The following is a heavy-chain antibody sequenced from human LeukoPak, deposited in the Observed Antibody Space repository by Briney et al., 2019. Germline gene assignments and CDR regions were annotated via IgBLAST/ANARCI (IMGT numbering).Heavy chain of an antibody. D-gene: IGHD6-6*01. CDR3: ARGSSSSGWFGP. CDR2: IYYSGST. J-gene: IGHJ5*02. V-gene: IGHV4-30-4*01. CDR1: GGSISSGDYY. Sequence: PSETLSLTCTVSGGSISSGDYYWSWIRQPPGKGLEWIGYIYYSGSTYYNPSLKSRVTISVDTSKNQFSLKLSSVTAADTAVYYCARGSSSSGWFGPWGQGTLVTVSS.